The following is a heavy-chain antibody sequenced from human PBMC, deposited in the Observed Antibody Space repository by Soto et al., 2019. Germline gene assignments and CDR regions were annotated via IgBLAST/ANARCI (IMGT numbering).Heavy chain of an antibody. CDR2: ISGSGDST. CDR3: ARRGSGSYCGY. Sequence: EVQLLESGGGLVQPGGSLRLSCAASGFTFSSYAMRWVRQAPVKGLEWVSAISGSGDSTYYADSVKGRFTISRDNSKNTLYLQMNSLRAEDTAVYYCARRGSGSYCGYWGQGTLVTVSS. D-gene: IGHD1-26*01. CDR1: GFTFSSYA. J-gene: IGHJ4*02. V-gene: IGHV3-23*01.